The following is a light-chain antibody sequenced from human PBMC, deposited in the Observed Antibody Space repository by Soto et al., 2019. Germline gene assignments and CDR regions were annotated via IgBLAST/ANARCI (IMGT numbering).Light chain of an antibody. CDR3: QQYYTAPHT. J-gene: IGKJ2*01. CDR2: WAS. CDR1: QTGSYSSNNKNY. V-gene: IGKV4-1*01. Sequence: DIVMTQSPDSLAVALGERATINCKSSQTGSYSSNNKNYLGWYQQQPGQPPKLLIYWASTRHSGVPDRFSGSGSGKDFTLTISSLQDEDVAVYYCQQYYTAPHTFGQGTNLEI.